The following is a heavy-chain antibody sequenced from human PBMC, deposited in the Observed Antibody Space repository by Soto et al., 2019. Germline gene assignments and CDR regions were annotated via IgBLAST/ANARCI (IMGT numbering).Heavy chain of an antibody. CDR1: GFTFSSYA. Sequence: GGSLRLSCAASGFTFSSYAMSWVRQAPGKGLEWVSAISGSGGSTYYADSVKGRFTISRDNSKNTLYLQMNSLRAEDTAVYYCAKRPYYDSSGYYPKYFQHWGQGTLVTVSS. V-gene: IGHV3-23*01. J-gene: IGHJ1*01. CDR3: AKRPYYDSSGYYPKYFQH. CDR2: ISGSGGST. D-gene: IGHD3-22*01.